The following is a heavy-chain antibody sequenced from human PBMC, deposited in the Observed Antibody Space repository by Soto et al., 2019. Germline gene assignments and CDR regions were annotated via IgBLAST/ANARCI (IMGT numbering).Heavy chain of an antibody. CDR3: AHWAYPNARFRYYAFDA. Sequence: QITLKESGPTLVKPTQTLTLTCTFSGLSLNKNGVGVGWIRQPPGQSLEWLALIYWDDDKRYSPSLKSGLTNTKDSSKTLVVLTMTNLDPVDTATYYCAHWAYPNARFRYYAFDAWGQGTSVTVSS. CDR2: IYWDDDK. V-gene: IGHV2-5*02. J-gene: IGHJ6*02. D-gene: IGHD3-3*01. CDR1: GLSLNKNGVG.